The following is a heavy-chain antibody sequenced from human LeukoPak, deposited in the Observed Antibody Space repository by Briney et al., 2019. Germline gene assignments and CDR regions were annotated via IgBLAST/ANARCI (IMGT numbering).Heavy chain of an antibody. V-gene: IGHV3-66*01. CDR1: GFTVSSNY. CDR3: ATYSLGGAFDI. J-gene: IGHJ3*02. Sequence: PGGSLRLSCAASGFTVSSNYMSWVRQAPGKGLEWVSVIYSGGSTYYADSVKGRFTISRDNSKNTLYLQMNSLRAEDTAVYCCATYSLGGAFDIWGQGTMVTVSS. D-gene: IGHD3-10*01. CDR2: IYSGGST.